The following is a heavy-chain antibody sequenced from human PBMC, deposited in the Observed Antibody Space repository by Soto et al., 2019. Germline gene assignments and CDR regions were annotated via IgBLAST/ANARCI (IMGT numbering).Heavy chain of an antibody. CDR1: GDSVSRNRAA. D-gene: IGHD2-15*01. V-gene: IGHV6-1*01. CDR3: ASSQTQYDGGGFDY. J-gene: IGHJ4*02. CDR2: TYYGSKWES. Sequence: SQTLSLTCAISGDSVSRNRAAWNWIRQSPSRGLEWLGRTYYGSKWESDYAVSVKGRITIRSDTSKNQFSLQLNSVTPEDTAVYSCASSQTQYDGGGFDYWGQGTLVTVSS.